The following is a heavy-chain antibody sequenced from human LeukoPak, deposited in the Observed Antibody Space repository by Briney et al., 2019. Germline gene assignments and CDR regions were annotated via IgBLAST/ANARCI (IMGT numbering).Heavy chain of an antibody. J-gene: IGHJ4*02. CDR1: GFTFSSSA. D-gene: IGHD3-22*01. CDR2: FGTRSTSI. CDR3: AREGTYYYDSSPYFDY. Sequence: GGSLRLSCAASGFTFSSSAMSWVRQAPGKGLEWVSSFGTRSTSIYHAGSVKGRFAISRDNAKNSLYLQMNSLRAEDTALYYCAREGTYYYDSSPYFDYWGQGTLGTVSS. V-gene: IGHV3-21*01.